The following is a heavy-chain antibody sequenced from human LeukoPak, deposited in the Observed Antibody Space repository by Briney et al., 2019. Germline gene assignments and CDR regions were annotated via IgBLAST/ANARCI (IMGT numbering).Heavy chain of an antibody. V-gene: IGHV3-7*03. Sequence: GGSLRLSCAASGFTFSRYWMSWVRQAPGKGLEWVANIKQDGSQKSYVDSVKGRFTISRDNANNLLYLQMNSLRAEDTAVYYCAKQRWFGGFTPDYWGQGTLVTVSS. CDR2: IKQDGSQK. D-gene: IGHD3-10*01. CDR1: GFTFSRYW. CDR3: AKQRWFGGFTPDY. J-gene: IGHJ4*02.